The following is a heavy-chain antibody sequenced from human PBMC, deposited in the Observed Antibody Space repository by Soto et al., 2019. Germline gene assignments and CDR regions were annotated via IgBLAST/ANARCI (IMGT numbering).Heavy chain of an antibody. Sequence: GASVKVSCKASGYTFTSYGISWVRQAPGQGLEWMGWISAYNGNTNYAQKLQGRVTMTTDTSTSTAYMELRSLRSDDTAVYYCARDQCSSTQPGHYYYGMDVWGQGTTVTVSS. V-gene: IGHV1-18*01. D-gene: IGHD2-2*01. J-gene: IGHJ6*02. CDR3: ARDQCSSTQPGHYYYGMDV. CDR1: GYTFTSYG. CDR2: ISAYNGNT.